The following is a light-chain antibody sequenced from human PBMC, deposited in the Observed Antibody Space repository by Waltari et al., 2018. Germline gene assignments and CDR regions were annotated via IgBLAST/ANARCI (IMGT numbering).Light chain of an antibody. J-gene: IGLJ1*01. CDR1: SSDVGGYYY. CDR2: DVS. Sequence: QSALTQPASVSGSPGQSLPLLCTGTSSDVGGYYYVPWYQQHPGKAPKLMIYDVSNRPSGVSNRFSGSKSGNTASLTISGLQAEDEADYYCSSYTSSSTRVFGTGTKVTVL. V-gene: IGLV2-14*03. CDR3: SSYTSSSTRV.